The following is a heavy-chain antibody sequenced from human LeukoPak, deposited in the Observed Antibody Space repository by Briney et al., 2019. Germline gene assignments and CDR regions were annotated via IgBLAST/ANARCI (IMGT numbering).Heavy chain of an antibody. CDR1: GDSISSYY. CDR2: IYYSGST. J-gene: IGHJ4*02. CDR3: ARRLLSSRDGDFWSGYYQIAKYYFDY. Sequence: SETLSLTCSVSGDSISSYYWSWVRQPPGKGLEWIGDIYYSGSTNYNPSLKSRVTISVDTSKNQFSLKLSSVTAADTAVYYCARRLLSSRDGDFWSGYYQIAKYYFDYWGQGTLVTVSS. D-gene: IGHD3-3*01. V-gene: IGHV4-59*12.